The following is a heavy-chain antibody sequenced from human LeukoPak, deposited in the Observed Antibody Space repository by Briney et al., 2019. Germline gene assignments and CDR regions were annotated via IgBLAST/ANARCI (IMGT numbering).Heavy chain of an antibody. V-gene: IGHV3-74*01. CDR1: GFTFSSYW. CDR3: AKDLPNYDFWSGYDY. Sequence: PGGSLRLSCAASGFTFSSYWMHWVRQAPGKGLVWVSRINSDGSNTRYADSVKGRITISRDNAKNTLYLQMNSLRAEDTAVYYCAKDLPNYDFWSGYDYWGQGTLVTVSS. CDR2: INSDGSNT. J-gene: IGHJ4*02. D-gene: IGHD3-3*01.